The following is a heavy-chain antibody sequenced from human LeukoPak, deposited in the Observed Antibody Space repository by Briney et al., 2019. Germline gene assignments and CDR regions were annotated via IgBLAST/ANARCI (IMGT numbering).Heavy chain of an antibody. Sequence: SETLSLTCTISGGSISSDHWGWIRQPPGKGLESLGYIHISGITDYSPSLRSRITISMDTSKRQFSLNLRSVTAAGTAVYYCATHLYGKGLEYWGQGILVTVSS. CDR1: GGSISSDH. D-gene: IGHD4-17*01. CDR3: ATHLYGKGLEY. V-gene: IGHV4-4*09. CDR2: IHISGIT. J-gene: IGHJ4*02.